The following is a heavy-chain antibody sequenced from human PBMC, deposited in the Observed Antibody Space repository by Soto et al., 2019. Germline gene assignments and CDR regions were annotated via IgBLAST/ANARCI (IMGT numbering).Heavy chain of an antibody. CDR2: IVPMFGTA. D-gene: IGHD3-3*01. CDR1: GGTFGNSA. V-gene: IGHV1-69*12. Sequence: QVQLVQSGAEVKKPGSSVNVSCKTSGGTFGNSAVTWVRQAPGQGLEWLGGIVPMFGTANYAQKFQGRVTIAADESTVTAYMELNSLKTDDTAVYYCARDGDPQYAFWSGHLGGGRFDPCGQGTLVTVSS. J-gene: IGHJ5*02. CDR3: ARDGDPQYAFWSGHLGGGRFDP.